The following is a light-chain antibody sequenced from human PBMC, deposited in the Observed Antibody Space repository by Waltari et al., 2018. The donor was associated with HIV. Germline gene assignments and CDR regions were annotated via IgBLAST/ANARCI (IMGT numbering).Light chain of an antibody. CDR3: QSADSTGTYWV. CDR2: RDK. CDR1: TLPPQY. Sequence: SYELTQPPSASVSPGQTARISCSGDTLPPQYRLLYQQRPGQAPVRVIYRDKERPSGIPDRFSGSSAGTTVTLTISGVQAEDEADYYCQSADSTGTYWVFGGGTKLTVL. V-gene: IGLV3-25*03. J-gene: IGLJ3*02.